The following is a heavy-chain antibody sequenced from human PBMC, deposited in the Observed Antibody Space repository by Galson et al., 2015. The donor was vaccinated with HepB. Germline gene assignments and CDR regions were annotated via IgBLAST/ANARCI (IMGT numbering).Heavy chain of an antibody. CDR1: GFTFSDYY. J-gene: IGHJ4*02. CDR3: ASGSLLSYGLDY. V-gene: IGHV3-11*06. CDR2: ISSSSSYT. Sequence: SLRLSCAASGFTFSDYYMSWIRQAPGKGLEWVSYISSSSSYTNYADSVKGRFTISRDNAKNSLYLQMNSLRAEDTAVYYCASGSLLSYGLDYWGQGTLVTVSS. D-gene: IGHD5-18*01.